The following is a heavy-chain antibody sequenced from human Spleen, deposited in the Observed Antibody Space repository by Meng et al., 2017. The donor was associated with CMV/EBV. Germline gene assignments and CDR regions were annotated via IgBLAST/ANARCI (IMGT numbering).Heavy chain of an antibody. Sequence: GESLKISCAASGFTLSDAWMTWVRQPPGKGLEWVGRIKRKIDGETTDYAAPVKGRFTISRDDSKDMVYLQMNSLKTEDTALYYCIAGLGYSEYDHWGRGTLVTVSS. CDR1: GFTLSDAW. J-gene: IGHJ4*02. CDR2: IKRKIDGETT. V-gene: IGHV3-15*01. D-gene: IGHD3/OR15-3a*01. CDR3: IAGLGYSEYDH.